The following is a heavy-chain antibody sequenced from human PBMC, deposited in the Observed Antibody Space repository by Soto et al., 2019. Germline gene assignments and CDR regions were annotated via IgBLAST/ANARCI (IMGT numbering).Heavy chain of an antibody. CDR3: ARVSSGWYLDAFDI. D-gene: IGHD6-19*01. CDR1: GYTFTSYG. J-gene: IGHJ3*02. V-gene: IGHV1-18*01. Sequence: GASVKVSCKASGYTFTSYGISWVRQAPGKGLEWMGWISAYNGNTNYAQKLQGRVTMTTDTSTGTAYMELRSLRSDDTAVYYCARVSSGWYLDAFDIWGQGTMVTVSS. CDR2: ISAYNGNT.